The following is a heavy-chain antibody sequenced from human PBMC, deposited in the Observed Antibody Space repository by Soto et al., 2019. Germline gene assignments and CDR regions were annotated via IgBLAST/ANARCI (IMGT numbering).Heavy chain of an antibody. CDR2: ISGSGGST. V-gene: IGHV3-23*01. CDR1: GFTFSSYA. J-gene: IGHJ4*02. CDR3: AKDYYDILTGYYQGDY. D-gene: IGHD3-9*01. Sequence: GGSLRLSCAASGFTFSSYAMSWVRQAPGKGLEWVSAISGSGGSTYYADSVKGRFTISRDNSKNTLYLQMNSLRAEDTAVYYCAKDYYDILTGYYQGDYWGQGTLVTVSS.